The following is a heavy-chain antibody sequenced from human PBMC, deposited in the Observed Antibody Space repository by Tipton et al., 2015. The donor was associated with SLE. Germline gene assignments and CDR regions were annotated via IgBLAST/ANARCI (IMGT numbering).Heavy chain of an antibody. D-gene: IGHD2-15*01. Sequence: TLSLTCTVSGDSIRSGYYYWSWIRQPAGKGLEWIGRFYTSGSTHYNPSLKSRVTISVDTSNNQFSLKLTSVTAADTAVYYCARGILGYCSGASCYRFDPWGQGALVPVSS. J-gene: IGHJ5*02. CDR2: FYTSGST. V-gene: IGHV4-61*02. CDR1: GDSIRSGYYY. CDR3: ARGILGYCSGASCYRFDP.